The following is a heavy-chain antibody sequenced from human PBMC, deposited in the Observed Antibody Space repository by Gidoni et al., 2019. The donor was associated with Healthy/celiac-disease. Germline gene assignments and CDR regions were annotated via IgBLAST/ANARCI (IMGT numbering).Heavy chain of an antibody. CDR2: ISSSSSYI. CDR3: AREGEGATSFDY. CDR1: GFTFSSYS. V-gene: IGHV3-21*01. Sequence: EVQLVESGGGLVKPGGSLRLSCAASGFTFSSYSMNWVRQAPGKGLEWVSSISSSSSYIYYADSVKGRFTISRDNAKNSLYLQMNSLRAEDTAVYYCAREGEGATSFDYWGQGTLVTVSS. D-gene: IGHD1-26*01. J-gene: IGHJ4*02.